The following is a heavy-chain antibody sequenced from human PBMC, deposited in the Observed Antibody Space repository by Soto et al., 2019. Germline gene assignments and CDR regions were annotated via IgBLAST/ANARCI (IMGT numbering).Heavy chain of an antibody. CDR1: GGSISSYY. J-gene: IGHJ4*02. D-gene: IGHD1-26*01. V-gene: IGHV4-59*01. CDR2: IYYSGST. CDR3: ARGGGSPDY. Sequence: QVQLQESGPGLVKPSETLSLTCTVSGGSISSYYWSWIRQPPGKGLEWIGYIYYSGSTNYNPSLTSGVSISVDTSKNPCSLRLSSVTAADTAVYYCARGGGSPDYWGQGTLVTVSS.